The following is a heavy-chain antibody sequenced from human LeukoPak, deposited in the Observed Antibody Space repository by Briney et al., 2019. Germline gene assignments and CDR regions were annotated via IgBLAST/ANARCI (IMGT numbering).Heavy chain of an antibody. CDR1: GCTFSSYA. V-gene: IGHV1-69*06. CDR3: ARDKAGTPGLAANTALHI. Sequence: SVKVSCTASGCTFSSYAISWVRQPPRQGLEWMGGIIPIFGTANYAQKFQGRVTITADKSTSTAYMELSSLRSEDTAVYYCARDKAGTPGLAANTALHIWGQGTMVTVSS. D-gene: IGHD6-13*01. CDR2: IIPIFGTA. J-gene: IGHJ3*02.